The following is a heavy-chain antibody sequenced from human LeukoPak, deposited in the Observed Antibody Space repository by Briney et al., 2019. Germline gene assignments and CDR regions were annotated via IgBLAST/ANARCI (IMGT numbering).Heavy chain of an antibody. D-gene: IGHD3-3*01. CDR3: ARERAGDPGGEEVFGAAPYDY. J-gene: IGHJ4*02. V-gene: IGHV3-48*03. CDR2: MSRGGINI. CDR1: GFNFSNYE. Sequence: QPGGSLRLSCAASGFNFSNYEMNWIRQAPGRGLEWISAMSRGGINIYYADSVKGRFTISRDDAQNSVFLQMTSLRPDDTAIYYCARERAGDPGGEEVFGAAPYDYWGQGTLVTVSS.